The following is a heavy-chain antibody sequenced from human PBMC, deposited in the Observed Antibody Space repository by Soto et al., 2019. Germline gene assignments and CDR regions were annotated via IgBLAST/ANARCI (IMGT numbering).Heavy chain of an antibody. D-gene: IGHD6-19*01. Sequence: EVQLLESGGGLVQPGGSLRLSCAASGFTFSNYPMTWVRQAPGKGLEWVSAISGSGGTTYYADSVKGRFTISRDNSKNTLYLQTNSLRAEDTAIYYCAKDSSVYTTGWQRYYFDYWGQGALVTVSS. CDR1: GFTFSNYP. V-gene: IGHV3-23*01. J-gene: IGHJ4*02. CDR2: ISGSGGTT. CDR3: AKDSSVYTTGWQRYYFDY.